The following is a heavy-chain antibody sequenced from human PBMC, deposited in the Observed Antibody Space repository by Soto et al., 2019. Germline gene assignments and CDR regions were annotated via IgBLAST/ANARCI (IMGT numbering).Heavy chain of an antibody. CDR3: AREGMSQAGWFDP. CDR1: GGSISSGDYY. J-gene: IGHJ5*02. Sequence: SETLSLTCTVSGGSISSGDYYWSWIRQPPGKGLEWIGYIYYSGSTYYNPSLKRRVTISVDTPKDQFSLKLSSVTAADTAEYYCAREGMSQAGWFDPWGQGTLVTVSS. V-gene: IGHV4-30-4*01. CDR2: IYYSGST.